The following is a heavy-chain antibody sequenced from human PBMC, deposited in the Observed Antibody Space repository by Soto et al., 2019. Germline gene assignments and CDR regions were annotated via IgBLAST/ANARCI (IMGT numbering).Heavy chain of an antibody. V-gene: IGHV1-46*01. CDR2: LNPTDGTT. Sequence: QVQLVQSGTEVKKPGASMKISCKASGFTFTNYYMHWVRQAPGQGLEWMGILNPTDGTTTYAEKFRGRVAMTRDPSTSTVYLELSSLTSEDTAVFYCARAPPNGGWFDPWGQGTLVIVSS. CDR1: GFTFTNYY. CDR3: ARAPPNGGWFDP. J-gene: IGHJ5*02.